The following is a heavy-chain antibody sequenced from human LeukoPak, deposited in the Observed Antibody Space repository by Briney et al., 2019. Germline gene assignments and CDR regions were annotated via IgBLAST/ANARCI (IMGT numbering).Heavy chain of an antibody. CDR2: IYYSGST. CDR3: ARDNGDPLSSGWYSYWFDP. V-gene: IGHV4-59*01. D-gene: IGHD6-13*01. Sequence: PSETLSLTCTVSGGSISSYYWSWIRQPPGKGLEWIGYIYYSGSTNYNPSLKSRVTISVDTSKNQFSLKLSSVTAADTAVYYCARDNGDPLSSGWYSYWFDPWGQGTLVTVSS. CDR1: GGSISSYY. J-gene: IGHJ5*02.